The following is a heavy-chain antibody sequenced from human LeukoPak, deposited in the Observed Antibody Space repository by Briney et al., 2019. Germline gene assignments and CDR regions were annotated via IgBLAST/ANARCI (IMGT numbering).Heavy chain of an antibody. J-gene: IGHJ5*02. CDR1: GGSFNDYY. Sequence: SETLSLTCAVYGGSFNDYYWTWIRQSPGKGLEWIGEINHSGSTNYNPSLKSRVTISVDTSKNQFSLKLSSVTAADTAVYYCASLTTPPSATNWFDPWGQGTLVTVSS. CDR2: INHSGST. D-gene: IGHD4-11*01. V-gene: IGHV4-34*01. CDR3: ASLTTPPSATNWFDP.